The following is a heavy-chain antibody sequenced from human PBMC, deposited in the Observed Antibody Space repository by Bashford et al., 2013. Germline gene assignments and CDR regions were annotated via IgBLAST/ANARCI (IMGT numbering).Heavy chain of an antibody. CDR2: IDHGGHEK. J-gene: IGHJ3*02. CDR3: AKDRDDYGDPDAFNI. D-gene: IGHD4-17*01. V-gene: IGHV3-7*03. Sequence: VRQAPGKGLEWVANIDHGGHEKYYVESVKGRFTILRDNARNSLHLQMNSLRAEDSAVYYCAKDRDDYGDPDAFNIWGQGTMVTVSS.